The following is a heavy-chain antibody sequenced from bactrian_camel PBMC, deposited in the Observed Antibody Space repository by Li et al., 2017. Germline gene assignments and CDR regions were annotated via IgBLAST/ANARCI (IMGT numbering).Heavy chain of an antibody. V-gene: IGHV3S1*01. Sequence: HVQLVESGGGSVQTGGSLRLSCVASLSTISRRCWGWFRQAPGKEREGVAHVYSVGGDTYYADSVKGRFTISQDNAKNTAYLQMNSLNTDDTAMYYCAADSRGDGNWLLMTQSFDSWGQGTQVTVS. J-gene: IGHJ6*01. D-gene: IGHD7*01. CDR2: VYSVGGDT. CDR3: AADSRGDGNWLLMTQSFDS. CDR1: LSTISRRC.